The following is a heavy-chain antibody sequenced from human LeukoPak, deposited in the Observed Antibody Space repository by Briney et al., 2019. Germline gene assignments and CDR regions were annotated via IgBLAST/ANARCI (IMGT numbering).Heavy chain of an antibody. CDR2: ISSNGGST. Sequence: GGSLRLSCAASGVNVSDFYMNWVRQAPGKGLEYVSAISSNGGSTYYANSVKGRFTISRDNSKNTLYLQMGSLRAEDMAVYYCARGDTADYWGQGTLVTVSS. D-gene: IGHD2-21*02. CDR1: GVNVSDFY. J-gene: IGHJ4*02. V-gene: IGHV3-64*01. CDR3: ARGDTADY.